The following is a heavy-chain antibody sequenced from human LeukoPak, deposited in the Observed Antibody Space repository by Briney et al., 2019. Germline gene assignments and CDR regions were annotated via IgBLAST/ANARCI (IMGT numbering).Heavy chain of an antibody. J-gene: IGHJ4*02. Sequence: PGGSLRLSCAVSGFTFSSYWMSWVRQAPGKGLEWVANINQDGSEKDYVDSVKGRFTISRDNAKNSLYLQMNSLRAEDTAVYYCARARGSYDLDYWGQGTLVTVSS. V-gene: IGHV3-7*04. CDR2: INQDGSEK. CDR3: ARARGSYDLDY. CDR1: GFTFSSYW. D-gene: IGHD1-26*01.